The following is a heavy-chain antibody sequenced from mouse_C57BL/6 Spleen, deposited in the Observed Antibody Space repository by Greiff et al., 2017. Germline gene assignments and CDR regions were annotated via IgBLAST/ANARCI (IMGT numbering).Heavy chain of an antibody. CDR3: ARDSNYPYYYAMDY. V-gene: IGHV1-54*01. Sequence: QVQLQQSGAELVRPGTSVKVSCKASGYAFTNYLIEWVKQRPGQGLEWIGVINPGSGGTNYNEKFKGKATLTADNSSSTAYMQLISLTSEDSAVYFCARDSNYPYYYAMDYWGQGTSVTVSS. CDR1: GYAFTNYL. CDR2: INPGSGGT. J-gene: IGHJ4*01. D-gene: IGHD2-5*01.